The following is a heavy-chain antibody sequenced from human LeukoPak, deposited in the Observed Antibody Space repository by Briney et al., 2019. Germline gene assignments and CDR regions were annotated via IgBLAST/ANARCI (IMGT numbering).Heavy chain of an antibody. CDR1: GFTFSSYS. CDR2: ISSSNFYI. CDR3: ARVLDGYNLSPCDY. D-gene: IGHD5-24*01. Sequence: GGSLRLSCAASGFTFSSYSMNWVRQAPGKGLEWLSSISSSNFYIYYADSIKGRFTISKDDAKNSLYLQMNSLRAEDTAVYYCARVLDGYNLSPCDYWGQGTLVTVSS. V-gene: IGHV3-21*01. J-gene: IGHJ4*02.